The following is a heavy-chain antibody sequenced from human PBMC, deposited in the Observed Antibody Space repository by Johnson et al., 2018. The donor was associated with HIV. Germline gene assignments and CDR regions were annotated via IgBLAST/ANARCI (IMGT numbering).Heavy chain of an antibody. CDR3: ARLARADMVTFGGVIVKNGFDI. V-gene: IGHV3-20*04. Sequence: VQLVESVGGVARPGESLRLSCAASGFTFDDYGMSWVRQAPGKGLEWVSGINWNGGDTAYAGSVKGRFTISRDNAKSSLYLQMNSLRVEDTAFYYCARLARADMVTFGGVIVKNGFDIWGQGTMVTVSS. CDR1: GFTFDDYG. J-gene: IGHJ3*02. CDR2: INWNGGDT. D-gene: IGHD3-16*02.